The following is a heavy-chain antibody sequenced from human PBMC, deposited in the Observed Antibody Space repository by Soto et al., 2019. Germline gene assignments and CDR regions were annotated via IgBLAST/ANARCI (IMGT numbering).Heavy chain of an antibody. CDR1: GFTFSSYA. V-gene: IGHV3-30-3*01. Sequence: PGGSLRLSCAASGFTFSSYAMHWVRQAPGKGLEWVAVISYDGSNKYYADSVKGRFTISRDNSKNTLYLQMNSVRAEDTAVYYWAGSPNGSVTGAPRGIGYDFWSGYSPPPHYYYYGMDVWGQGTTVTVSS. J-gene: IGHJ6*02. CDR2: ISYDGSNK. CDR3: AGSPNGSVTGAPRGIGYDFWSGYSPPPHYYYYGMDV. D-gene: IGHD3-3*01.